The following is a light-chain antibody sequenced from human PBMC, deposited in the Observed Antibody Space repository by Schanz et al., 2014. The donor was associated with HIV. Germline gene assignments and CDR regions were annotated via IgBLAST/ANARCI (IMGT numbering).Light chain of an antibody. CDR2: QAS. CDR3: HQYADSSWS. Sequence: DIQMTQSPSTLSASVGDRVTITCRASQNIGNWLAWYQQKPGKAPHLLIFQASCLKGGVPSRFSGSGAGTEFTLTINSLQPDDSATYYCHQYADSSWSFGLGTKVETK. J-gene: IGKJ1*01. V-gene: IGKV1-5*03. CDR1: QNIGNW.